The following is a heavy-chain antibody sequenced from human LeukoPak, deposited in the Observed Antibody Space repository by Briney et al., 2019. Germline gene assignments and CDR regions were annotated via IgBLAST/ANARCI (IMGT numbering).Heavy chain of an antibody. J-gene: IGHJ4*02. CDR3: ARDHIVGATNFDY. CDR2: IKQDGSEK. Sequence: PGGSLRLSCAASGFTFSSYWMSWVRQAPGKGLEWVANIKQDGSEKYYVDSVKGRFSISRDNAKNSLYLQMNSLGAEDTAVYYCARDHIVGATNFDYWGQGTLVTVSS. D-gene: IGHD1-26*01. CDR1: GFTFSSYW. V-gene: IGHV3-7*01.